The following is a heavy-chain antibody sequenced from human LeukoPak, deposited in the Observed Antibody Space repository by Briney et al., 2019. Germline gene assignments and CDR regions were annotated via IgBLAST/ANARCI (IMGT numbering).Heavy chain of an antibody. Sequence: SETLSLTSSVSGVSISGYYWSWIRHPAGRGMEWIGRIHSSGSTNYNPSLKGRVTMSVDTSKNQVSLKLSSVTAADTAVYYCARGPYSSAWFIFDPWGQGTLVTVSS. CDR1: GVSISGYY. J-gene: IGHJ5*02. CDR3: ARGPYSSAWFIFDP. CDR2: IHSSGST. V-gene: IGHV4-4*07. D-gene: IGHD6-19*01.